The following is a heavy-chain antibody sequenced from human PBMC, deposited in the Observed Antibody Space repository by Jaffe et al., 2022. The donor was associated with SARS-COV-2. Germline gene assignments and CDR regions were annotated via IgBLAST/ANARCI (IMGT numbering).Heavy chain of an antibody. CDR2: IRSKTDGETT. CDR1: GFGFTRAW. J-gene: IGHJ4*02. Sequence: EEQLVESGGGLVKPGESLRLSCAASGFGFTRAWMSWVRQAPGKGLEWVGRIRSKTDGETTDYTGPVKGRFTISRDDSKNTVYLQMNSLKTEDTATYYCTTGAYQLPWGQGTQVIVSS. CDR3: TTGAYQLP. D-gene: IGHD2-2*01. V-gene: IGHV3-15*01.